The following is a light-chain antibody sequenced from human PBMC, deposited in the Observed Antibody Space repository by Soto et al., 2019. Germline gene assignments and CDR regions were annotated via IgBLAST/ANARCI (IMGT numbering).Light chain of an antibody. V-gene: IGKV3-20*01. Sequence: EIVLTQSPGTLSLSPGERATLSCRASQSVGSTCLAWYQQKPGQAPRLLIYAASTRATGIPDRFSGSGSGTDFTLTISSLEPEDFAVYYCQQCYNASTWTFGQGTRVEIK. CDR3: QQCYNASTWT. CDR1: QSVGSTC. CDR2: AAS. J-gene: IGKJ1*01.